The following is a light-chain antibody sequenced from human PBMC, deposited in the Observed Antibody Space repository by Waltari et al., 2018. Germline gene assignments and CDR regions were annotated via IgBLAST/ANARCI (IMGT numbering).Light chain of an antibody. V-gene: IGLV2-8*01. Sequence: QSALTQPPSASGSPGQSVTISCTGTSRDVGGYKYVPWYQQHPGKAPRLIIYEFNRRPSGVPDRFSGAKSGNTASLTVSGLQAEDEADYYCSSYAVSNNLLFGGGTKLTVL. J-gene: IGLJ2*01. CDR1: SRDVGGYKY. CDR3: SSYAVSNNLL. CDR2: EFN.